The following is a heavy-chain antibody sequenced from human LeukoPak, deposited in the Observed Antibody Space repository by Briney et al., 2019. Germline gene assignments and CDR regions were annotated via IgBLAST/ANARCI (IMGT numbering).Heavy chain of an antibody. V-gene: IGHV3-7*01. CDR2: MMKDGSEK. J-gene: IGHJ4*02. D-gene: IGHD3-10*01. CDR1: GFTFSLYW. CDR3: AKALPGDTFDF. Sequence: GGSLRLSCAASGFTFSLYWMNWVRQAPGKGLDWVASMMKDGSEKYYVDSVKGRLTISRDNAKDSLYLQMNSLRAEDTAVYYWAKALPGDTFDFWGQGTLVSVFS.